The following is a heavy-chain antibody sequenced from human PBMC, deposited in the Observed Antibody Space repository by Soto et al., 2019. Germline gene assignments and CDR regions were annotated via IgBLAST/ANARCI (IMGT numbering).Heavy chain of an antibody. CDR2: VFSGGNT. Sequence: EVQLVESGGCVIQPGGSLRLSCAASGFTVSSNYMSWVRQAPGKGLEWVAIVFSGGNTYHGDSVKGRFTVSRDNFKTTLDLQMNSLRAEDTAVYYCAKGDFDWWGQGTLVTVSS. D-gene: IGHD3-16*01. V-gene: IGHV3-53*01. CDR3: AKGDFDW. J-gene: IGHJ4*02. CDR1: GFTVSSNY.